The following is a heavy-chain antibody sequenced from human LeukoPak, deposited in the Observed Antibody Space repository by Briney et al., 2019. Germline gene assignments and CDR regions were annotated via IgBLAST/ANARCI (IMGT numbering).Heavy chain of an antibody. CDR2: IYYSGNT. J-gene: IGHJ6*03. V-gene: IGHV4-39*07. CDR3: ARDRFDDSSGYYYHYYYYMDV. Sequence: SETLSLTCTVSGGSISNYFWSWIRQPPGKGLEWIGSIYYSGNTDYNPSLKSRVTISVETSKNQFSLKLSSVTAADTAVYYCARDRFDDSSGYYYHYYYYMDVWGKGTTVTVSS. CDR1: GGSISNYF. D-gene: IGHD3-22*01.